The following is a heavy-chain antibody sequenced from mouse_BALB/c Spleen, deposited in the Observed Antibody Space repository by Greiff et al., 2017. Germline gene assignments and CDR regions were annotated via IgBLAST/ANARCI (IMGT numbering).Heavy chain of an antibody. Sequence: VQLQQSGTVLARPGASVKMSCKASGYTFTSYWMHWVKQRPGQGLEWIGAIYPGNSDTSYNQKFKGKAKLTAVTSTSTAYMELSSLTNEDSAVYYCTRSRGNYWYFDVWGAGTTVTVSS. CDR3: TRSRGNYWYFDV. D-gene: IGHD2-1*01. CDR1: GYTFTSYW. V-gene: IGHV1-5*01. J-gene: IGHJ1*01. CDR2: IYPGNSDT.